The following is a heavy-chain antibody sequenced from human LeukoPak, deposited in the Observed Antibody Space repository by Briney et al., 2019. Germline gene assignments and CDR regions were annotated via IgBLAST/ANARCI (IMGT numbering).Heavy chain of an antibody. J-gene: IGHJ4*02. Sequence: GGSLRLSCAASGFTFSSYAMSWVRQAPGKGLEWVSAIGGSGGSTYYADSVKGRFTISRDNSKNTLYLQMNSLRAEDTAVYYCHAAYYYDSSGYRFDYWGQGTLVTVSS. CDR2: IGGSGGST. CDR3: HAAYYYDSSGYRFDY. V-gene: IGHV3-23*01. CDR1: GFTFSSYA. D-gene: IGHD3-22*01.